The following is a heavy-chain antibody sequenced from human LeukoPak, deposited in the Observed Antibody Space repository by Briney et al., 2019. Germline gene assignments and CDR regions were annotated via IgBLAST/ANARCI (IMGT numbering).Heavy chain of an antibody. CDR1: GFTVSSNY. J-gene: IGHJ3*02. CDR3: ARDILSGSYSI. Sequence: GGSLRLSCAASGFTVSSNYMSWVRQAPGKGLEWVSVTYSGGSTYYADSVKGRFTISRDNSKNTLYLQMNSLRAEDTTVYYCARDILSGSYSIWGQGTMVTVSS. CDR2: TYSGGST. D-gene: IGHD1-26*01. V-gene: IGHV3-53*01.